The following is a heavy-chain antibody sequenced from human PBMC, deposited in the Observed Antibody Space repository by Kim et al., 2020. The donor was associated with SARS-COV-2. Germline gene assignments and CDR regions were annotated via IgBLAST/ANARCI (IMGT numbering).Heavy chain of an antibody. Sequence: ASVKVSCKASGYTFTSYAMHWVRQAPGQGLEWMGWINAGNGNTKYTQKFQGRVTITRDTSASTAYMELSSLRSEDTAVYYCARYQLPDYYGMDGWGQGTTVTVSS. J-gene: IGHJ6*02. D-gene: IGHD2-2*01. CDR2: INAGNGNT. CDR3: ARYQLPDYYGMDG. V-gene: IGHV1-3*01. CDR1: GYTFTSYA.